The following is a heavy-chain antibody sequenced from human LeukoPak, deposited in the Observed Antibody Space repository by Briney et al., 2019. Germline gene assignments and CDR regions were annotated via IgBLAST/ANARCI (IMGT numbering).Heavy chain of an antibody. CDR3: AKEHALTGTADF. CDR2: VSYDGSNK. J-gene: IGHJ4*02. V-gene: IGHV3-30*18. Sequence: GGSLRLSCAASGFAFSSYGIHWVRQAPGKGLDWVGVVSYDGSNKYYADSVKGRFIISRDNSKNTLYLQMNGLRVEDTAVYYCAKEHALTGTADFWGQGTLVTVSS. CDR1: GFAFSSYG. D-gene: IGHD1-7*01.